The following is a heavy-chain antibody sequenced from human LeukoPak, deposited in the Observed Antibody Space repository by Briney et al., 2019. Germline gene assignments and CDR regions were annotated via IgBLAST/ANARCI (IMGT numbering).Heavy chain of an antibody. CDR1: GGTFSSYA. CDR3: ARDNPPFCNGGTCYSY. CDR2: IIPILNIA. D-gene: IGHD2-15*01. V-gene: IGHV1-69*01. Sequence: SVTVSCKASGGTFSSYAISWVRLAPGQGLEWMGGIIPILNIANYAQKFQGRVTIVADESTSAAYMELSSLRSEDTAVYYCARDNPPFCNGGTCYSYWGQGTLVSV. J-gene: IGHJ4*02.